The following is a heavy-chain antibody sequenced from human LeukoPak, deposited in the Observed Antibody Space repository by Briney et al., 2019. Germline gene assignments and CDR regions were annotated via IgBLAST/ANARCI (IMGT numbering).Heavy chain of an antibody. J-gene: IGHJ5*02. CDR3: ARARYCSSTSCYAPYNWFDP. Sequence: SETLSLTCAVSGYSISSGYYWGWIRQPPGKGLEWIGSIYHSGSTYYNPSPKSRVTISVDTSKNQFSLKLSSVTAADTAVYYCARARYCSSTSCYAPYNWFDPWGQGTLVTVSS. CDR1: GYSISSGYY. D-gene: IGHD2-2*01. V-gene: IGHV4-38-2*01. CDR2: IYHSGST.